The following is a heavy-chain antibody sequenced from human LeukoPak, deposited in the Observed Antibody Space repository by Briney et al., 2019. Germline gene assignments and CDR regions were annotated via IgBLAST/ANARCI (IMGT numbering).Heavy chain of an antibody. CDR2: IYTSGST. Sequence: SETLSLTCTVSGGSISSYYWSWIRQPAGKGLEGIGRIYTSGSTNYNPSLKSRVTMSVDASKNQFSLKLSSVTAADTAVYYCARDRGSSSWQPLDYWGQGTLVTVS. V-gene: IGHV4-4*07. J-gene: IGHJ4*02. D-gene: IGHD6-13*01. CDR3: ARDRGSSSWQPLDY. CDR1: GGSISSYY.